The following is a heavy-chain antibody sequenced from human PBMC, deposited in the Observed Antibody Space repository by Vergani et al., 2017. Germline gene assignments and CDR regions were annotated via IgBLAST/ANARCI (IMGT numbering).Heavy chain of an antibody. J-gene: IGHJ4*02. V-gene: IGHV3-49*04. CDR1: GFNFGEYG. D-gene: IGHD2-2*02. Sequence: EVQLVESGGGLVKPGGSLRLSCQTSGFNFGEYGVSWVRQAPGKGLEWIGFIRSKTYGATTEYAASVRGRFTISRDDSKDSAFLLVNNLKTEDTAVYFCYTDYHDYWGQGTLVTVSS. CDR3: YTDYHDY. CDR2: IRSKTYGATT.